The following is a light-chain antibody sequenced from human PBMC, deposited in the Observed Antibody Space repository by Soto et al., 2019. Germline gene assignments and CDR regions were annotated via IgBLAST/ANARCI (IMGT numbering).Light chain of an antibody. CDR1: QTVSSS. V-gene: IGKV3-11*01. CDR3: QQYINWPPT. Sequence: EILLTQSPATLSLSPGERATLSCRASQTVSSSLAWYQQQPGQAPRLLIYEASNRATGMPARFSGSESGADFTLTISSLEPEDFALYYCQQYINWPPTLGGETMVDIK. CDR2: EAS. J-gene: IGKJ4*01.